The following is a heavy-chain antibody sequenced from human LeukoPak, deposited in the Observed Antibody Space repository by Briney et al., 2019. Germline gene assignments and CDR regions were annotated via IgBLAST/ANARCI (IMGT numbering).Heavy chain of an antibody. CDR2: ISGSGDNT. Sequence: PGGSLRLSCAASGFPFTTYAMGWVRQAPGKGLEWVSSISGSGDNTYFAGSVKGRFTFSRDNSKYTLYLQMNSLRAEDTAVYYCAKATGYSSNWPFDYWGQGTLVTVSS. D-gene: IGHD6-13*01. CDR1: GFPFTTYA. V-gene: IGHV3-23*01. CDR3: AKATGYSSNWPFDY. J-gene: IGHJ4*02.